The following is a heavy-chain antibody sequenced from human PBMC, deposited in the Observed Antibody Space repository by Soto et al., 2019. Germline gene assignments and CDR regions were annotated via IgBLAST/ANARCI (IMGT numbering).Heavy chain of an antibody. CDR2: IYYSGST. CDR1: GGSISSGDYF. D-gene: IGHD2-2*01. J-gene: IGHJ1*01. V-gene: IGHV4-30-4*01. CDR3: ARELSGFCISTSCYVAEYFRH. Sequence: SETLSLTCTVSGGSISSGDYFWSWIRQPPGKGLEWVGYIYYSGSTYYNPSLKSRVTMSIDTSKNQFSLKLSSVTAADTAVYYCARELSGFCISTSCYVAEYFRHGGQGTLVTVSS.